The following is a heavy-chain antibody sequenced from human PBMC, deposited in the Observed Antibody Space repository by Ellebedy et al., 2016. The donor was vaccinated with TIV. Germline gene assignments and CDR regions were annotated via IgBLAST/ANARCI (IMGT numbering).Heavy chain of an antibody. V-gene: IGHV3-23*01. D-gene: IGHD6-13*01. Sequence: GGSLRLSCVASGFSFSHYWMAWVRQAPGKGLEWVSAISGSGGSTYYADSVKGRFTISRDNSKNTLYLQMNSLRAEDTAVYYCARDRSIAAAGPAPFDYWGQGTLVTVSS. CDR2: ISGSGGST. CDR3: ARDRSIAAAGPAPFDY. J-gene: IGHJ4*02. CDR1: GFSFSHYW.